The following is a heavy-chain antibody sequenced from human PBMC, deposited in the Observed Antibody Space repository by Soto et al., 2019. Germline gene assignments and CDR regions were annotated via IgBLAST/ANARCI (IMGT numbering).Heavy chain of an antibody. V-gene: IGHV3-21*01. CDR1: GFTFSSYS. J-gene: IGHJ5*02. Sequence: PXASLGLSCAASGFTFSSYSMNWVRQAAGKGLEWVSSISSSSSYMYYADSVKGRFTISRDNAKNSLYLQMNSLRAEDTAVYYCARVYYDSSGHRWFDPWGQGTLVTVSS. CDR3: ARVYYDSSGHRWFDP. CDR2: ISSSSSYM. D-gene: IGHD3-22*01.